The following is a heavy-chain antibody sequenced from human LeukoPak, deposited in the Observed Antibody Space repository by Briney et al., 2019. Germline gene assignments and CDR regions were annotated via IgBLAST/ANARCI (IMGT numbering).Heavy chain of an antibody. D-gene: IGHD2-2*01. CDR2: IIPIFGTA. V-gene: IGHV1-69*13. CDR1: GGTFSSYA. Sequence: ASVKVSCKASGGTFSSYAISWVRQAPGQGLEWMGGIIPIFGTANYAQKFQGRVTITADESTSPAYMELSSLRSEDTAVYYCASQIYERYCSSTSCPYYYYYGMDVWGQGTTVTVSS. CDR3: ASQIYERYCSSTSCPYYYYYGMDV. J-gene: IGHJ6*02.